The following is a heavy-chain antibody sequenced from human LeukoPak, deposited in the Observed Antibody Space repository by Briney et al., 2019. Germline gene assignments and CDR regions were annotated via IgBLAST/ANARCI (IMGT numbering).Heavy chain of an antibody. CDR2: ISTSSSYI. CDR3: AELGITMIGGV. V-gene: IGHV3-21*01. Sequence: GGSLRLSCAASGFTFSSYYMNWVRQAPGKGLEWVSCISTSSSYIYYADSVKGRFTISRDNAKNSPYLQMNSLRAEDTAVYYCAELGITMIGGVWGKGTTVTISS. CDR1: GFTFSSYY. D-gene: IGHD3-10*02. J-gene: IGHJ6*04.